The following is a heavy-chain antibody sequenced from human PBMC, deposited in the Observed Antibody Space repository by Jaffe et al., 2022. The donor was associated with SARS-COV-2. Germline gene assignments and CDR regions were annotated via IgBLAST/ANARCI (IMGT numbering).Heavy chain of an antibody. D-gene: IGHD1-26*01. CDR1: GFTFSSYS. CDR3: ARDPSLLVGTYYYGMDV. V-gene: IGHV3-21*01. Sequence: EVQLVESGGGLVKPGGSLRLSCAASGFTFSSYSMNWVRQAPGKGLEWVSSISSSSSYIYYADSVKGRFTISRDNAKNSLYLQMNSLRAEDTAVYYCARDPSLLVGTYYYGMDVWGQGTTVTVSS. J-gene: IGHJ6*02. CDR2: ISSSSSYI.